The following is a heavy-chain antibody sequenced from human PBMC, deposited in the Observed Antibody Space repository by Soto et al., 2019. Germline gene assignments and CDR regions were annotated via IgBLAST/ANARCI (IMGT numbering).Heavy chain of an antibody. CDR2: IIPTFGAA. CDR1: GGSFSSDA. D-gene: IGHD5-12*01. CDR3: ARGFSGYYSSLDY. Sequence: QVHLVQSGAEVKRPGSSVKVSCEGSGGSFSSDAITWVRQVPGQGLEWMGGIIPTFGAANYGRQFQGRVTISADESTRTVYMELSSLRFDDTAVYYCARGFSGYYSSLDYWGQGTLVTVSS. V-gene: IGHV1-69*01. J-gene: IGHJ4*02.